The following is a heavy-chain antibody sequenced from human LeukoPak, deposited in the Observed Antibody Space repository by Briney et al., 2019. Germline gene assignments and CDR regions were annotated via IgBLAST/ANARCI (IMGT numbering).Heavy chain of an antibody. J-gene: IGHJ4*02. CDR3: AREGWDASSSWYSEPTPYFDY. D-gene: IGHD6-13*01. CDR2: ISSNGGST. V-gene: IGHV3-64*01. Sequence: GGSLRLSCAASGFTFSSYAMHWFPQSPGKGLEYVSAISSNGGSTYYGNSVKSRFTISRDNSKNTLYLQMGSLRAEDMAVYYCAREGWDASSSWYSEPTPYFDYWGQGILVTVSS. CDR1: GFTFSSYA.